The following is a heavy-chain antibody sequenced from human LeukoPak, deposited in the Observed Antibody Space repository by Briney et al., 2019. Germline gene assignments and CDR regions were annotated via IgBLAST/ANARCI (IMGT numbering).Heavy chain of an antibody. Sequence: GGSLRLSCAASTFVFSVSSMNWVRQAPGKRLEWVSSISRGGNAKHYADSVKGRFTISRDNAKNSLYLQMDSLRVEDTAVFCAADSEFDIPASFDLWGQGTLVTVSS. CDR2: ISRGGNAK. J-gene: IGHJ4*02. CDR3: ADSEFDIPASFDL. V-gene: IGHV3-21*01. D-gene: IGHD2-21*01. CDR1: TFVFSVSS.